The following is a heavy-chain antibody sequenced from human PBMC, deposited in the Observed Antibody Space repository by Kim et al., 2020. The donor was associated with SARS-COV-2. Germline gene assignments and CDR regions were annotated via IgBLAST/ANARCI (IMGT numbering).Heavy chain of an antibody. CDR1: GGTFSSYA. V-gene: IGHV1-69*13. CDR2: IIPIFGTA. J-gene: IGHJ5*02. Sequence: SVKVSCKASGGTFSSYAISWVRQAPGQGLEWMGGIIPIFGTANYAQKFQGRVTITADESTSTAYMELSSLRSEDTAVYYCARVILDYYGSSNWFDPWGQGTRVTVSS. CDR3: ARVILDYYGSSNWFDP. D-gene: IGHD3-22*01.